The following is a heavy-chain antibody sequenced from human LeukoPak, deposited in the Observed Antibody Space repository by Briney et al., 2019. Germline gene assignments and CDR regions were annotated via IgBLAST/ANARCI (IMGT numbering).Heavy chain of an antibody. CDR3: ARDRPTHMIVDY. V-gene: IGHV3-33*01. D-gene: IGHD3-22*01. J-gene: IGHJ4*02. CDR1: GFTFSSLG. CDR2: IWYDGSNK. Sequence: GSLRLSCSASGFTFSSLGMHLVRPAPSKGPEGVAVIWYDGSNKYYADSVKGRFTISRDNSKNTLYLQVNSLRAEDTAVYYCARDRPTHMIVDYWGQGTLVTVSS.